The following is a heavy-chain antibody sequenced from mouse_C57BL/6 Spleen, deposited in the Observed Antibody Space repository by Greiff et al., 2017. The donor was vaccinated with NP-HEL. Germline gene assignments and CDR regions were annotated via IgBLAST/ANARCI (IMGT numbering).Heavy chain of an antibody. D-gene: IGHD1-1*01. CDR2: IDPEDGDT. V-gene: IGHV14-2*01. CDR3: ARTLDYYGSSYYAMDY. CDR1: GFTIKDYY. J-gene: IGHJ4*01. Sequence: EVLLQQSGAELVKPGASVKLSCTASGFTIKDYYMHWVKQRTEQGLEWIGWIDPEDGDTKYAPTFQGKVTITADTASNTAYLQLSSLTSEDTAVYYCARTLDYYGSSYYAMDYWGQGTSVTVSS.